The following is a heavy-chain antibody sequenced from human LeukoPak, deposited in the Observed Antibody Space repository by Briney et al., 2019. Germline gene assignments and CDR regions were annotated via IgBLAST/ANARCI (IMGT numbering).Heavy chain of an antibody. Sequence: SETLSLTCTVSGDSLRSRNYYWAWIRQPPGRRLEWIGSFVYTGVYYNPSLESRVTISIDTSKNQFSLKLRSLTAADTAVYFCAALRTPVMTTVYWGQGTLVTVSS. CDR1: GDSLRSRNYY. J-gene: IGHJ4*02. CDR3: AALRTPVMTTVY. V-gene: IGHV4-39*07. CDR2: FVYTGV. D-gene: IGHD1-1*01.